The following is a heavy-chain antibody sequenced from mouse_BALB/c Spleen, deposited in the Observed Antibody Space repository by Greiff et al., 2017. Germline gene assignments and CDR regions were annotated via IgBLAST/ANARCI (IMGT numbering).Heavy chain of an antibody. V-gene: IGHV1-69*01. CDR3: ARITTATDYAMDY. CDR2: IDTSDSYT. D-gene: IGHD1-2*01. CDR1: GYTFTDYW. J-gene: IGHJ4*01. Sequence: VQLQQPGAELVMPGASVKMSCKASGYTFTDYWMHWVKQRPGQGLEWIGAIDTSDSYTSYNQKFKGKATLTVDESSSTAYMQLSSLTSEDSAVYYCARITTATDYAMDYWGQGTSVTVSS.